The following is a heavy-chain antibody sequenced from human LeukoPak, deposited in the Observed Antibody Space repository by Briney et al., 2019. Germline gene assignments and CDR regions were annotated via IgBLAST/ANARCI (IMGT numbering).Heavy chain of an antibody. D-gene: IGHD3-9*01. CDR1: GFTFSSYA. CDR2: ISGSGGST. CDR3: AKWKELDILTGYDY. Sequence: PGGSLRLSCAASGFTFSSYAMSWVRQAPGKGLEWVSAISGSGGSTYYADSVKGRFTISRDKSKNTLYLQMNTPRAEDTAVYYCAKWKELDILTGYDYWGQGTLVTVSS. V-gene: IGHV3-23*01. J-gene: IGHJ4*02.